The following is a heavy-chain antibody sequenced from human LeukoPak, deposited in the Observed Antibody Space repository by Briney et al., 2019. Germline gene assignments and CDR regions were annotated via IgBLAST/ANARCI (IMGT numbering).Heavy chain of an antibody. CDR2: IYYSGST. D-gene: IGHD6-13*01. V-gene: IGHV4-39*01. Sequence: SETLSLTCTVSGGPISSSSYYWGWIRQPPGKGLEWIGSIYYSGSTYYNPSLKSRVTISVDTSKNQFSLKLSSVTAADTAVYYCARTPTTYSSSWYLDPWGQGTLVTVSS. CDR3: ARTPTTYSSSWYLDP. CDR1: GGPISSSSYY. J-gene: IGHJ5*02.